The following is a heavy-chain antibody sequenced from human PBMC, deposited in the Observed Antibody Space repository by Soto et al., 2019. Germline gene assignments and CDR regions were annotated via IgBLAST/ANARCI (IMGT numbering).Heavy chain of an antibody. V-gene: IGHV4-30-2*01. Sequence: QLQLQESGSGLVKPSQTLSLTCAVSGGSISSGGYSWSWIRQPPGKGLEWIGYIYHSGSTYYNPSLKSPVTISVDRSKNQCSLKLSSVTAADTAVYSCARAGGLGAVAVDYWGQGTLVTVSS. CDR1: GGSISSGGYS. CDR2: IYHSGST. D-gene: IGHD6-19*01. J-gene: IGHJ4*02. CDR3: ARAGGLGAVAVDY.